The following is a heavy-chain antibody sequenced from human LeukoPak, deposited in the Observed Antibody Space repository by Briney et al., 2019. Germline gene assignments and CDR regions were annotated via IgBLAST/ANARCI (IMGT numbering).Heavy chain of an antibody. Sequence: ASVKVSCKASGYTFGNYDINWVRQATGQGLEWMGWMNPNSGNKGYAQKFQGRVTMTSDTSISTAYMELSSLRSEDTAVYYCAIGYSSGWHHYYMDVWGKGTTVTVSS. CDR2: MNPNSGNK. CDR1: GYTFGNYD. V-gene: IGHV1-8*01. J-gene: IGHJ6*03. CDR3: AIGYSSGWHHYYMDV. D-gene: IGHD6-19*01.